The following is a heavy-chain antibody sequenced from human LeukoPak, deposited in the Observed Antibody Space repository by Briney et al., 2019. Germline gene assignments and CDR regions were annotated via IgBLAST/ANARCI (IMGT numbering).Heavy chain of an antibody. J-gene: IGHJ3*02. CDR1: GFTFSSYW. CDR2: INTDGSST. D-gene: IGHD2-2*01. CDR3: ANLGSSQYAFDI. V-gene: IGHV3-74*01. Sequence: SGGSLRLSCAASGFTFSSYWMHWVRQAPGKGLVWVSRINTDGSSTSYADSVKGRFTISRDNAKNTLYLQMNSLRAEDTAVYYCANLGSSQYAFDIWGQGTMVTVSS.